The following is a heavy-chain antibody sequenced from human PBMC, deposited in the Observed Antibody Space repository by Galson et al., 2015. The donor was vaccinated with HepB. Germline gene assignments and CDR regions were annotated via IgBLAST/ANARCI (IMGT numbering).Heavy chain of an antibody. CDR3: AREGAIGDCTSLTCPTADY. CDR1: GYTFTGYY. CDR2: INPDRGGT. V-gene: IGHV1-2*02. D-gene: IGHD2-8*01. Sequence: SVKVSCKASGYTFTGYYIHWVRQAPGQGLQWMGWINPDRGGTKLAQRFQGRVTVTRDSSTSTAYMQLNSLRSDDTAVYYCAREGAIGDCTSLTCPTADYWGQGTLVTVSS. J-gene: IGHJ4*02.